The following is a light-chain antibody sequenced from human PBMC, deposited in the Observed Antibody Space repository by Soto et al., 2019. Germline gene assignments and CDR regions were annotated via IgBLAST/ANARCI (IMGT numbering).Light chain of an antibody. V-gene: IGKV1-16*01. CDR3: QQYNSYPIT. J-gene: IGKJ5*01. Sequence: DIQMTQSPSSLSSSVGDRVIITCRAKQGLNSYLAWFQQKPGKAPKSLIYAASTLQSGVPLRFSGRGSGTDFTLTISSPQPEDLATYYCQQYNSYPITFGQGTRLEIK. CDR2: AAS. CDR1: QGLNSY.